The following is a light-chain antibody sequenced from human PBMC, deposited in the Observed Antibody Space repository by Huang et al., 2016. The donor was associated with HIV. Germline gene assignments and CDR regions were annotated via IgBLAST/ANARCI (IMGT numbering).Light chain of an antibody. V-gene: IGKV3-15*01. CDR2: GAS. CDR3: QQYNNWPRT. Sequence: EVVMTQSPATLSVSPGERATLSCRASQSVSSNLAWYQQKVGQAPRLLIYGASIRATGIPARVSGSGSGTEFTLTISNLRSEDVAVYYCQQYNNWPRTFGQGTKVEIK. J-gene: IGKJ1*01. CDR1: QSVSSN.